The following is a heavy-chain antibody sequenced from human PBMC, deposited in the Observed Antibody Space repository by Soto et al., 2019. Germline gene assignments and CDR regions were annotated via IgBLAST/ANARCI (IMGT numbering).Heavy chain of an antibody. Sequence: ASVKVSCKASGYTFTSNWIHWVRRAPGQGHEWMGVINPSGGSTKYAPKFQGRVTMTSDTSTSTVYMDLSSLTSEDTAVYYCARDHRIASYGAWWLDPWGQGTLVTVSS. V-gene: IGHV1-46*01. CDR2: INPSGGST. D-gene: IGHD6-13*01. CDR1: GYTFTSNW. CDR3: ARDHRIASYGAWWLDP. J-gene: IGHJ5*02.